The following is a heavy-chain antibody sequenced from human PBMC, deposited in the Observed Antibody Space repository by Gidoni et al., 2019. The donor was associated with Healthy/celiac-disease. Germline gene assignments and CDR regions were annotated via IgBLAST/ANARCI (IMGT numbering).Heavy chain of an antibody. V-gene: IGHV3-30-3*01. J-gene: IGHJ4*02. CDR3: ARGYDYGDYVLVY. CDR1: GFTFSSYA. Sequence: QVQLVESGGGVVQPGRSLRLSCAASGFTFSSYAMHWVRQAPGKGLEWVAVISYDGSNKYYADSVKGRFTISRDNSKNTLYLQMNSLRAEDTAVYYCARGYDYGDYVLVYWGQGTLVTVSS. CDR2: ISYDGSNK. D-gene: IGHD4-17*01.